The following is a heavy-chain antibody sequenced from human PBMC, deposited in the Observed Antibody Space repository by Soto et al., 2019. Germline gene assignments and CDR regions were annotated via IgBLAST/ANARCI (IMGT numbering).Heavy chain of an antibody. CDR1: GFTFSSYA. J-gene: IGHJ6*02. CDR3: AILPAPVWSGYYRNRQDYYYYGMDV. D-gene: IGHD3-3*01. CDR2: ISGSGGST. V-gene: IGHV3-23*01. Sequence: GGSLRLSCAASGFTFSSYAMSWVRQAPGKGLEWVSAISGSGGSTYYADSVKGRFTISRDNSKNTLYLQMNSLRAEDTAVYYCAILPAPVWSGYYRNRQDYYYYGMDVWGQGTTVTVSS.